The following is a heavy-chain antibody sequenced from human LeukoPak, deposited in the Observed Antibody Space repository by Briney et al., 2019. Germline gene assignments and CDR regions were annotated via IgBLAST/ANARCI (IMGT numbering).Heavy chain of an antibody. CDR3: ARESASTRDYYYYMDV. V-gene: IGHV3-7*01. CDR2: IKQDGSEK. Sequence: GGSLRLSCAASGFTFSSYWMSWVRQAPGKGLEWVANIKQDGSEKYYVDSVKGRFTISRDNAKNSLYLQMNSLRAEDTAVYYCARESASTRDYYYYMDVWGKGPRSPSP. CDR1: GFTFSSYW. J-gene: IGHJ6*03.